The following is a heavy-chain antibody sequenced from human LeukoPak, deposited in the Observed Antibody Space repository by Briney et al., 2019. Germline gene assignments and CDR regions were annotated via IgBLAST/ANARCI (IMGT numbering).Heavy chain of an antibody. CDR1: GYTFTSYD. V-gene: IGHV1-8*01. CDR2: MNPNSGNT. CDR3: ARGRIGGYSYGYDLDY. D-gene: IGHD5-18*01. J-gene: IGHJ4*02. Sequence: ASVKVSCKASGYTFTSYDINWVRQATGQGLEWMGWMNPNSGNTGYAQKFQGRVTMTRNTSISTAYMELSSLRSEDTAVYYCARGRIGGYSYGYDLDYWGQGTLATVSS.